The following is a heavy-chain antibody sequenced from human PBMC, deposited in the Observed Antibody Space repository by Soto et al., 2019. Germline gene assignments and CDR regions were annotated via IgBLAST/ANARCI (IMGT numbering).Heavy chain of an antibody. Sequence: GGSLRLSCAASGFTFTSYWMSWVRQAPGKGLEWVANIKQDGSEKYYVDSVKGRFTISRDNAKNSLYLQMSSLRAEDTAMYYCAREVGATFYYYGVDVWGQGTTVTVSS. CDR3: AREVGATFYYYGVDV. J-gene: IGHJ6*02. CDR2: IKQDGSEK. V-gene: IGHV3-7*01. D-gene: IGHD1-26*01. CDR1: GFTFTSYW.